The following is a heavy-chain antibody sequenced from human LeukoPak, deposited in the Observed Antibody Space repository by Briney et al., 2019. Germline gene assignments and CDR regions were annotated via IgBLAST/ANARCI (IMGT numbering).Heavy chain of an antibody. V-gene: IGHV3-33*01. D-gene: IGHD3-3*01. Sequence: GGSLRLSCAASGFTFSSYGMHWVRQAPGKGLEWVAVIWYDGSNKYYADSVEGRFTISRDNSKNTLYLQMNSLRAEDTAVYYCASALYDFWSGYSAPGYWGQGTLVTVSS. CDR3: ASALYDFWSGYSAPGY. J-gene: IGHJ4*02. CDR2: IWYDGSNK. CDR1: GFTFSSYG.